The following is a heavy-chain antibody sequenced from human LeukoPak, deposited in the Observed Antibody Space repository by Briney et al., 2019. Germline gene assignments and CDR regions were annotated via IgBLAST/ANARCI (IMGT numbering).Heavy chain of an antibody. Sequence: PSETLSLTYTVSGGSISSYYWSWIRQPPGKGLEWIGYIYYSGSTNYNPSLKSRVTISVDTSKNQFSLKLSSVTAADTAVYYCARVNRYCSSTSCYLLDYWGQGTLVTVSS. D-gene: IGHD2-2*01. CDR1: GGSISSYY. CDR2: IYYSGST. J-gene: IGHJ4*02. CDR3: ARVNRYCSSTSCYLLDY. V-gene: IGHV4-59*01.